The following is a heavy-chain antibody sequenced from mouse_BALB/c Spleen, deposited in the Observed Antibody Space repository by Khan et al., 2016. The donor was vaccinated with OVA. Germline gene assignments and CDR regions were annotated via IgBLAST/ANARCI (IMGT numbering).Heavy chain of an antibody. CDR2: FVPENGNT. V-gene: IGHV14-1*02. J-gene: IGHJ3*01. Sequence: VQLEESGAELVRPGPLVKLSCKASGFNIKDYYIHWVKQRLEQGLQWIGWFVPENGNTIYDPKFQGKANITADTSTNTAYLHFSSLTSEDTAVYYCSRAGYSPWFAYWGQGTLVTVSA. CDR1: GFNIKDYY. D-gene: IGHD2-3*01. CDR3: SRAGYSPWFAY.